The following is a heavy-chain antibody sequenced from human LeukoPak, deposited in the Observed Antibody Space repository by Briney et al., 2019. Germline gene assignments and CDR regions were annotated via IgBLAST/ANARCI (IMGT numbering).Heavy chain of an antibody. D-gene: IGHD2-2*01. Sequence: GGSLRLSCAASGFTFSSYAMSWVRQAPGKGLEWVSGISWNSGSIGYADSVKGRFTISRDNVKNSLYLQMNSLRAEDMALYYCAKDSSPYPGYCTSTSCLSNAFDIWGQGTMVTVSS. J-gene: IGHJ3*02. V-gene: IGHV3-9*03. CDR2: ISWNSGSI. CDR3: AKDSSPYPGYCTSTSCLSNAFDI. CDR1: GFTFSSYA.